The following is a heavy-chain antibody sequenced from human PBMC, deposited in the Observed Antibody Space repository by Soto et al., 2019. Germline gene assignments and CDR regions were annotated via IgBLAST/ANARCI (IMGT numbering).Heavy chain of an antibody. CDR2: IYPGDSDT. CDR3: ARHPSHYYDSSASYLRGYYGLDV. V-gene: IGHV5-51*01. J-gene: IGHJ6*02. D-gene: IGHD3-22*01. Sequence: RGESLKISCKGSGYSFTSYWIGWVRQMPGKGLEWMGIIYPGDSDTRYSPSFQGQVTISADKSISTAYLQWSSLKASDTAMYYCARHPSHYYDSSASYLRGYYGLDVWGQGTTVTVSS. CDR1: GYSFTSYW.